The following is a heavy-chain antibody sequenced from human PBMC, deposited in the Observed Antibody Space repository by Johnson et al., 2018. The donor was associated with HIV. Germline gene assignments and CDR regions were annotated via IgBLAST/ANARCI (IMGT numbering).Heavy chain of an antibody. V-gene: IGHV3-30*02. CDR1: GFTFSSYG. CDR2: IRYDGSNK. Sequence: QVPLVESGGGVVQPGGSLRLSCAASGFTFSSYGMHWVRQAPGKGLAWVAFIRYDGSNKYYADSVKGRFTISRDNSKNTLYLQMNSLRAEDTAVYYCASQGAPAFDIWGQGTMVTVSS. CDR3: ASQGAPAFDI. J-gene: IGHJ3*02.